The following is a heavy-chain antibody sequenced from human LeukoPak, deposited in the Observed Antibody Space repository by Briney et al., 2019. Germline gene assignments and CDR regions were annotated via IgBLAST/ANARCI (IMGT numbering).Heavy chain of an antibody. CDR3: ARGMGIAAAGGLDY. J-gene: IGHJ4*02. CDR1: GYTFTGYY. D-gene: IGHD6-13*01. V-gene: IGHV1-24*01. Sequence: VASVKISCKASGYTFTGYYMHWVRQAPGKGLEWMGGFDPEDGETIYAQKFQGRVTITRNTSISTAYMELSSLRSEDTAVYYCARGMGIAAAGGLDYWGQGTLVTVSS. CDR2: FDPEDGET.